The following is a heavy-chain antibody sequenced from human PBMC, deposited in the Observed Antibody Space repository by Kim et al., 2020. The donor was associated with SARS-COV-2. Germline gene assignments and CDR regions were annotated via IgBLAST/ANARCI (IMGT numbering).Heavy chain of an antibody. Sequence: GYAQKFQGRVTMTRNTSISTAYMELSSLRSEDTAVYYCARGLPSREGRVYWGQGTLVTVSS. V-gene: IGHV1-8*01. J-gene: IGHJ4*02. D-gene: IGHD3-10*01. CDR3: ARGLPSREGRVY.